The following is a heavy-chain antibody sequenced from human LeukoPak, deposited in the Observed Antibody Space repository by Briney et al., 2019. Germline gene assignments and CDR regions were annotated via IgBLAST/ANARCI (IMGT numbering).Heavy chain of an antibody. CDR2: ISGSGGST. CDR1: RFTFGNYG. J-gene: IGHJ4*02. Sequence: GGSLRLSCAASRFTFGNYGMTWVRQAPGKGLEWVSSISGSGGSTYYADSVKGRFTISRDNSKNTLYLQMNSLRDEDTAVNYCAKSSYYDSSGYYREYYFDYWGQGTLVTVSS. CDR3: AKSSYYDSSGYYREYYFDY. D-gene: IGHD3-22*01. V-gene: IGHV3-23*01.